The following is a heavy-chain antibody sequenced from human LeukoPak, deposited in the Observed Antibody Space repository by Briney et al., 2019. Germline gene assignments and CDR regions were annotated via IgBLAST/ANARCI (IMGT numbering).Heavy chain of an antibody. Sequence: PSETLSLTCAVYGGSFSGYYWSWIRQPPGKGLEWIGEINHSGSTNYNPSLKSRVTISVDTSKNQFSLKLSSVTAADTAVYYCAAQSSGYLGYWGQGTLVTVSS. V-gene: IGHV4-34*01. J-gene: IGHJ4*02. CDR1: GGSFSGYY. D-gene: IGHD4-11*01. CDR3: AAQSSGYLGY. CDR2: INHSGST.